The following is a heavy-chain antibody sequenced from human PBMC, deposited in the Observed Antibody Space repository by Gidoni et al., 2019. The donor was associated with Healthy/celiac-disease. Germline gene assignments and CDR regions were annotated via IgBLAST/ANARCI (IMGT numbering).Heavy chain of an antibody. J-gene: IGHJ4*02. Sequence: GWIRQPPGKGLEWIGSIYHSGSTYYNPSLKSRDTISVDTSKNQFSLKLSSVTAADTAVYYCARDNPDHDYGDLETWVSDYWGQGTLVTVSS. V-gene: IGHV4-38-2*02. D-gene: IGHD4-17*01. CDR2: IYHSGST. CDR3: ARDNPDHDYGDLETWVSDY.